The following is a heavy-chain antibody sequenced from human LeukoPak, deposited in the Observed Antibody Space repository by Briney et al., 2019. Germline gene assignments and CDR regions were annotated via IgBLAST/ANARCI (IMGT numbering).Heavy chain of an antibody. Sequence: GGSLRLSCAASGFTFSSYWMSWVRQAPGKGLEWVSSISSSSSYIYYADSVKGRFTISRDNAKNSLYLQMNSLRAEDTAVYYCASYYDFWSGYPTDYWGQGTLVTVSS. D-gene: IGHD3-3*01. V-gene: IGHV3-21*01. CDR3: ASYYDFWSGYPTDY. CDR1: GFTFSSYW. CDR2: ISSSSSYI. J-gene: IGHJ4*02.